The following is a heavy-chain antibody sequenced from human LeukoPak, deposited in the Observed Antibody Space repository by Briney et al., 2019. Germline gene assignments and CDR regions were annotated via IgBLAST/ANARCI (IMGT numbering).Heavy chain of an antibody. V-gene: IGHV3-23*01. J-gene: IGHJ4*02. CDR2: MSGGGTTT. CDR1: GLSAYG. D-gene: IGHD1-1*01. CDR3: AKTYDNLWYFDF. Sequence: WGPLRLSCAASGLSAYGMIWVRQAPGKGLEWVSAMSGGGTTTYYADSAKGRFTISQDNSKNTLYLQMNSLRAEDTAIYYCAKTYDNLWYFDFWGQGTLVTVSS.